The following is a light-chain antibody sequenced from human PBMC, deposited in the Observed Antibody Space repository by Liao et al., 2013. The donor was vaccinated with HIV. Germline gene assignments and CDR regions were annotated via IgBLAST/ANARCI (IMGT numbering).Light chain of an antibody. CDR3: QAWDFTTSFV. Sequence: SYELTQPPSVSVSPGQTASITCSGDKLGDKYACWYQQKPGQSPVLVIYQDSKRPSGIPERFSGSNSGNTGTLTISGTQPMDEADYYCQAWDFTTSFVFGTGTKVTVL. V-gene: IGLV3-1*01. CDR2: QDS. CDR1: KLGDKY. J-gene: IGLJ1*01.